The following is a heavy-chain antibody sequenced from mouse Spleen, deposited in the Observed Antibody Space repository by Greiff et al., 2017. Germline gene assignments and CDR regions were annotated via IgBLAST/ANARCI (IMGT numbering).Heavy chain of an antibody. CDR1: GYSITSDYA. Sequence: EVKLVESGPGLVKPSQSLSLTCTVTGYSITSDYAWNWIRQLPGNILEWRGYISYSGSTSYNPSLKSRISITRDTSKNQFFLQLNSVTTEDTATYYCARSRYYGSLDYWGQGTTLTVSS. CDR2: ISYSGST. CDR3: ARSRYYGSLDY. D-gene: IGHD1-1*01. J-gene: IGHJ2*01. V-gene: IGHV3-2*02.